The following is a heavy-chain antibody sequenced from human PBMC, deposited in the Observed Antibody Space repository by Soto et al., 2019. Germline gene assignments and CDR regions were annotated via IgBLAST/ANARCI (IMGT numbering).Heavy chain of an antibody. CDR3: ARDYPVALSGRMHV. Sequence: QVQLVQSGAEVKKPGSSVKVSCKASGGTFSSYTISWVRQAPGQGLEWMGRIIPIRGIANYAQKFQGRVTITADNSTSTAHMELTSLRSEDTAVHYCARDYPVALSGRMHVWGQGTPVTFSS. J-gene: IGHJ6*02. V-gene: IGHV1-69*08. CDR1: GGTFSSYT. CDR2: IIPIRGIA. D-gene: IGHD6-19*01.